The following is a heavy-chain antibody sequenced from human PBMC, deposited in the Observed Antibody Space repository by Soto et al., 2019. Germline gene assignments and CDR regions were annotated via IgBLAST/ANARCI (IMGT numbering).Heavy chain of an antibody. CDR2: IKPSGGST. J-gene: IGHJ4*02. CDR1: GYTFTSYY. V-gene: IGHV1-46*01. Sequence: QVQLVQSGAEVKKPGASVKVSCKASGYTFTSYYMHWVRQAPGQGLEWMGIIKPSGGSTSYAQKFQGRVTMTRDTSTSTVYMELSSLRSEDTAVYYCARDYGDYVVDYWGQGTLVTVSS. D-gene: IGHD4-17*01. CDR3: ARDYGDYVVDY.